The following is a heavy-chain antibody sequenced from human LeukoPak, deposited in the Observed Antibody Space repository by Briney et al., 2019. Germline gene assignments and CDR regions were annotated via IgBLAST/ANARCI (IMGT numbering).Heavy chain of an antibody. J-gene: IGHJ3*02. V-gene: IGHV1-58*01. Sequence: SVKVSCKASGFTFTSSAVQWVRQARGQRLEWIGWIVVGSGNTNYAQKFQERVTITRDMSTSTAYMELSSLRSEDTAVYYCARPISSGPDAFDIWGQGTMVTVSS. CDR1: GFTFTSSA. D-gene: IGHD3-22*01. CDR2: IVVGSGNT. CDR3: ARPISSGPDAFDI.